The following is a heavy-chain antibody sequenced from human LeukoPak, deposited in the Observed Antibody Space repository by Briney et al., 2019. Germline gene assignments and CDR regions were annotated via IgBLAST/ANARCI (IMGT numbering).Heavy chain of an antibody. J-gene: IGHJ4*02. CDR3: ARGRYLTTLGGAAAGFLDY. CDR1: GGSFSGYY. V-gene: IGHV4-34*01. Sequence: PSETLSLTCGVYGGSFSGYYWNWIRQSPGKGLEWIREINHSGSTNYNPSLKSRVTMSVDTSQKQFSLRLTSLRAADTAVYYCARGRYLTTLGGAAAGFLDYWGQGTVVTVSS. CDR2: INHSGST. D-gene: IGHD6-13*01.